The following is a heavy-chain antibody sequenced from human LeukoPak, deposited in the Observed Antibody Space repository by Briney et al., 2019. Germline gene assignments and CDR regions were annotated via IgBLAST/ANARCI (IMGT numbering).Heavy chain of an antibody. CDR1: GFTFSSYW. D-gene: IGHD3-22*01. J-gene: IGHJ4*02. Sequence: GGSLRLSCAASGFTFSSYWMTWVRQAPGKGLEWVANINEDGSAQNYVDSVKGRFTISRDNPKSTLYLEMNSLRAEDTAVYYCARDAGYDRFDYWGQGTLVTVSS. V-gene: IGHV3-7*05. CDR3: ARDAGYDRFDY. CDR2: INEDGSAQ.